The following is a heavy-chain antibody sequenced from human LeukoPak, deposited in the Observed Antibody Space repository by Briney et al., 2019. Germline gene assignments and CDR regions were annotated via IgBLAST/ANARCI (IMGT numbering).Heavy chain of an antibody. CDR3: AKQIHNAFDL. CDR1: GRSFSGYL. Sequence: SETLSLTCAVYGRSFSGYLWIWVRQPPGKGLEWVGEINHSGNTNYNPSLESRVTISVDTSKSQLSLKLTSVTAADTAVYYCAKQIHNAFDLWGQGTMVTVSS. V-gene: IGHV4-34*01. J-gene: IGHJ3*01. CDR2: INHSGNT. D-gene: IGHD1/OR15-1a*01.